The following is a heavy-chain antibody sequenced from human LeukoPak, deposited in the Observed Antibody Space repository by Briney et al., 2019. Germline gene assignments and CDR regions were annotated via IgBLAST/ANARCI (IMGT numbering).Heavy chain of an antibody. CDR2: IYHSGST. V-gene: IGHV4-30-2*01. CDR1: GGSISSGGYS. J-gene: IGHJ6*02. CDR3: ARKSNPLYYGMDV. Sequence: PSETLSLTCAVSGGSISSGGYSWSWIRQPPGKGLEWIGYIYHSGSTYYNPSLKSRVTISVDRSKNQFSLKLSSVTAADTAVYYCARKSNPLYYGMDVWGQGTTVTVSS. D-gene: IGHD4-11*01.